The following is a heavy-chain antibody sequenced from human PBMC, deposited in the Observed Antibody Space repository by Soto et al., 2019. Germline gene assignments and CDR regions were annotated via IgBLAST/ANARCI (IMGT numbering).Heavy chain of an antibody. J-gene: IGHJ4*02. Sequence: SETLSLTCAVYGGSFSGYYWSWIRQPPGKGLEWIGEINHSGSTNYNPSLKSRVTISVDTSKNQFSLKLSSVTAADTAVYYCARGPPQSSGRYTDWGQGTLVTVSS. CDR3: ARGPPQSSGRYTD. CDR2: INHSGST. CDR1: GGSFSGYY. D-gene: IGHD6-19*01. V-gene: IGHV4-34*01.